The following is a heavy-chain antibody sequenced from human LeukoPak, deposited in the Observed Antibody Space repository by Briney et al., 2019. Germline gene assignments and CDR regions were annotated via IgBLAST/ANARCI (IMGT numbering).Heavy chain of an antibody. D-gene: IGHD4-17*01. CDR2: IYYSGST. CDR3: ARNNYGDYPVLGYYYYYMDV. J-gene: IGHJ6*03. V-gene: IGHV4-59*01. Sequence: PSETLSLTCTVSGDSISTYYWSWIRQPPGKGLEWIGYIYYSGSTNYNPSLKSRVTISVDTSKNQFSLKLSSVTAADTAVYYCARNNYGDYPVLGYYYYYMDVWGKGTTVTVSS. CDR1: GDSISTYY.